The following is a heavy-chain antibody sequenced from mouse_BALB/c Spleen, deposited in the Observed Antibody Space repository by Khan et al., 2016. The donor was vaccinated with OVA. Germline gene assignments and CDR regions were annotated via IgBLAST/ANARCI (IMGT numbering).Heavy chain of an antibody. D-gene: IGHD2-1*01. V-gene: IGHV2-9*02. J-gene: IGHJ1*01. Sequence: QVQLKESGPGLVAPSQSLSITCTVSGFSLTSYGVHWVRQPPGKGLEWLGVIWTGGSTNYNSALMSRLSISKDNSKRQVFLKMNRLQTDDTAMYYCARYYGNYGWYFDVWGAGTTVTVSS. CDR2: IWTGGST. CDR3: ARYYGNYGWYFDV. CDR1: GFSLTSYG.